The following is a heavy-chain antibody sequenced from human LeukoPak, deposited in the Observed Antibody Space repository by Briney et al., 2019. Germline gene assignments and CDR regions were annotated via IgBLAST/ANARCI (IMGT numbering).Heavy chain of an antibody. D-gene: IGHD3-16*01. CDR2: INHSGST. Sequence: SETLSLTCAVYGGSFSGCYWSWIRQPPGKGLEWIGEINHSGSTNYNPSLKSRVTISVDTSKNQFSLKLSSVTAADTAMYYCAKHGGFHFDSWGQGALVTVSS. J-gene: IGHJ4*02. CDR3: AKHGGFHFDS. V-gene: IGHV4-34*01. CDR1: GGSFSGCY.